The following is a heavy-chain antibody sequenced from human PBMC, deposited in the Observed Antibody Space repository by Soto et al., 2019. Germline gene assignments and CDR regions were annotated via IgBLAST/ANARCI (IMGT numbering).Heavy chain of an antibody. J-gene: IGHJ2*01. V-gene: IGHV1-69*06. CDR2: IIPIFGTA. CDR1: GGTFSSYA. Sequence: QVQLVQSGAEVKKPGSSVKVSCKASGGTFSSYAISWVRQAPGQGLEWMGGIIPIFGTANYAQKFQGRVTITEDKSTSTAYMELSSLRSEDTAVYYCARGGPRDYYDSSGYSSYFDLWGRGTLVTVSS. CDR3: ARGGPRDYYDSSGYSSYFDL. D-gene: IGHD3-22*01.